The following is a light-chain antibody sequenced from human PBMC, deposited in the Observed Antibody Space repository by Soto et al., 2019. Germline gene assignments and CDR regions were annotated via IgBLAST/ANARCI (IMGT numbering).Light chain of an antibody. CDR2: DAS. CDR3: QQSSNRLT. CDR1: QSVSSY. J-gene: IGKJ4*01. V-gene: IGKV3-11*01. Sequence: EMVLTQSPATLSVSPGERVTLSCRASQSVSSYLAWYQQKPGQAPRLLIYDASTMATGIPARFSGSGSGTVSPLIISRQSAEYLAVYYCQQSSNRLTFGGGTKVEIK.